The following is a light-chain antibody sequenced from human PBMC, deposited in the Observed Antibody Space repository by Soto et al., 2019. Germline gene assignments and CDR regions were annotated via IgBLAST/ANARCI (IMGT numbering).Light chain of an antibody. V-gene: IGKV1-39*01. CDR2: SSS. J-gene: IGKJ1*01. CDR3: QQSFTFPRT. Sequence: DIQMTQSPSSLSASVGDRDTISCRASQYINNYLNWYHQKPGTAPRLLILSSSTLQSEVPSRFSGSGSGTEFTLTINNLQREDFGTYYCQQSFTFPRTFGQGTKVEI. CDR1: QYINNY.